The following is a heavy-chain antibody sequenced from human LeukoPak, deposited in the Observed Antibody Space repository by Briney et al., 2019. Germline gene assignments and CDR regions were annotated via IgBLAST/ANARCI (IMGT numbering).Heavy chain of an antibody. CDR3: ATDIYYDSSGRHY. D-gene: IGHD3-22*01. CDR2: FDPEDGET. CDR1: GYALTELS. V-gene: IGHV1-24*01. J-gene: IGHJ4*02. Sequence: APVKVSCKVSGYALTELSMHWVRQAPGKGLEWMGGFDPEDGETIYAQKFQGRVTMTEDTSTDTAYMELSSLRSEDTAVYYCATDIYYDSSGRHYWGQGTLVTVSS.